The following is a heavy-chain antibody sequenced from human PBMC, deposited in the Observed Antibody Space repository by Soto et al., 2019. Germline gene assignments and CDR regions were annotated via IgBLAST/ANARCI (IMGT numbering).Heavy chain of an antibody. CDR1: GYSFTSYW. J-gene: IGHJ6*02. V-gene: IGHV5-10-1*01. CDR3: AASRAAAGMEFYYYYGMDV. CDR2: IDPSDSYT. D-gene: IGHD6-13*01. Sequence: RGESLKISCKGSGYSFTSYWISWVRQMPGKGLEWMGRIDPSDSYTNYSPSFQGHVTISADKSISTAYLQWSSLKASDTAMYYCAASRAAAGMEFYYYYGMDVWGQGTTVTVSS.